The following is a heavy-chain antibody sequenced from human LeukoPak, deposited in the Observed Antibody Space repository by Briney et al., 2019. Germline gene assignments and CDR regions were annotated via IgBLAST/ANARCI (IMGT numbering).Heavy chain of an antibody. CDR2: IRYDGSDK. V-gene: IGHV3-30*02. CDR3: AKDSWEVGATSEIDY. Sequence: GGSLRLSCATSGFIFSSYGMHWVRQAPGKGLEWVAFIRYDGSDKYYADSVKGRFTISRANSKNKVYLQMNSLRAEDTAVYYCAKDSWEVGATSEIDYWGQGTLVTVSS. CDR1: GFIFSSYG. J-gene: IGHJ4*02. D-gene: IGHD1-26*01.